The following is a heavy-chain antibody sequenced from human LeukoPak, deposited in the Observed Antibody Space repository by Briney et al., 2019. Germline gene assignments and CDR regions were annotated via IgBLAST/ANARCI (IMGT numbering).Heavy chain of an antibody. CDR3: TILTETARPNPGLYYYYYYMDV. V-gene: IGHV3-73*01. D-gene: IGHD1-14*01. Sequence: PGGSLRLSCAASGFTFSGSAMHWVRQASGKGLEWVGRIRSKANSYATAYAASVRGRFTISRDDSKNTAYLQMNSLKTEDTAVYYCTILTETARPNPGLYYYYYYMDVWGKGTTVTVSS. J-gene: IGHJ6*03. CDR1: GFTFSGSA. CDR2: IRSKANSYAT.